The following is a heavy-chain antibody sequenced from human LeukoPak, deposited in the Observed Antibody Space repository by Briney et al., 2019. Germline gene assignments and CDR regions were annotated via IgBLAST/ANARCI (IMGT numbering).Heavy chain of an antibody. CDR2: IYYSGST. CDR1: GGSISSSGYY. D-gene: IGHD3-10*01. CDR3: ARGPSDGSGSSHPPHFDY. Sequence: SETLSLTCTVSGGSISSSGYYWGWIRQPPGKGLEWIGSIYYSGSTYYNPSLKSRVTISVDTSKNQFSLKLSSVTAADTAVYYCARGPSDGSGSSHPPHFDYWGQGTLVTVSS. V-gene: IGHV4-39*07. J-gene: IGHJ4*02.